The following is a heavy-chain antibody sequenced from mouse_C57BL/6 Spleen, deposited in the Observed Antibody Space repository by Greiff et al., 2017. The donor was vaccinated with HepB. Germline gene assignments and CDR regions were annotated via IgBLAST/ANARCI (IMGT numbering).Heavy chain of an antibody. CDR1: GYTFTDYY. CDR3: ARLGLRRGGNWYFDV. J-gene: IGHJ1*03. Sequence: EVQLQQSGPELVKPGASVKISCKASGYTFTDYYMNWVKQSHGKSLEWIGDINPNNGGTSYNQKFKGKATLTVDKSSSTAYMELRSLTSEDSAVYYCARLGLRRGGNWYFDVWGTGTTVTVSS. D-gene: IGHD2-4*01. CDR2: INPNNGGT. V-gene: IGHV1-26*01.